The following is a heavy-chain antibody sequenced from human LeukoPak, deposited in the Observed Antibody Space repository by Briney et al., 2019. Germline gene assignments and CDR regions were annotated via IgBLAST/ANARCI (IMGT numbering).Heavy chain of an antibody. Sequence: GGSLRLSCAASGFTFSDYAMHWVRQAPGKGLEWVAVIAYGGTYKHHADSLKGRFTISTDNSRDTLYLQINSLRPEDTALYYCARNKAITAFFGMDVWGQGTTVIVSS. CDR2: IAYGGTYK. V-gene: IGHV3-30*03. J-gene: IGHJ6*02. CDR3: ARNKAITAFFGMDV. D-gene: IGHD2/OR15-2a*01. CDR1: GFTFSDYA.